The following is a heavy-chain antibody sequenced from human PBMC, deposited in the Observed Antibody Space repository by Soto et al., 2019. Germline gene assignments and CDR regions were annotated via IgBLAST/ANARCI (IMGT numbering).Heavy chain of an antibody. D-gene: IGHD4-17*01. Sequence: QVQLVQSGAEVKKPGSSVKVSCKASGGTFSSYAISWVRQAPGQGLEWMGGIIPIFGTANYAQKFQGRVTITADESTSTDYMEPSSLRSEDTAVYYCARTGRYGGNSVQAFDIWGQGTMVTVSS. J-gene: IGHJ3*02. V-gene: IGHV1-69*01. CDR3: ARTGRYGGNSVQAFDI. CDR2: IIPIFGTA. CDR1: GGTFSSYA.